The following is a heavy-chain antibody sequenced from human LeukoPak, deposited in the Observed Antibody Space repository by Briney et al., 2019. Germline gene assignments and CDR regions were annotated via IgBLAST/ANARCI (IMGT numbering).Heavy chain of an antibody. V-gene: IGHV1-18*01. J-gene: IGHJ6*03. Sequence: ASVKVSCKASGYTFTSYGISWVRQAPGQGLEWMGWISAYNGNTNYAQKLQGRVTMTTDTSTSTAYMELRSLRSEDTAVYYCASRYYDSSGYYLDYYYYMDVWGKGTTVTISS. CDR1: GYTFTSYG. CDR2: ISAYNGNT. D-gene: IGHD3-22*01. CDR3: ASRYYDSSGYYLDYYYYMDV.